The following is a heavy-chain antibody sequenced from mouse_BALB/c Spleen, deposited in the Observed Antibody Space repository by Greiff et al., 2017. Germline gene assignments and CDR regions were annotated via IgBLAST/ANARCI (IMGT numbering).Heavy chain of an antibody. CDR2: ISSGGSYT. Sequence: EVQVVESGGGLVKPGGSLKLSCAASGFTFSSYAMSWVRQSPEKRLEWVAEISSGGSYTYYPDTVTGRFTISRDNAKNTLYLEMSSLRSEDTAMYYCARGNWDGAYWGQGTLVTVSA. CDR1: GFTFSSYA. D-gene: IGHD4-1*01. CDR3: ARGNWDGAY. V-gene: IGHV5-9-4*01. J-gene: IGHJ3*01.